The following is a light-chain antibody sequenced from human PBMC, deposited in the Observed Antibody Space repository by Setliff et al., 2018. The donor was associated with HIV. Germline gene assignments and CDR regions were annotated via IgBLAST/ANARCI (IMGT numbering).Light chain of an antibody. CDR3: SSYTSSNTGV. CDR2: DVS. V-gene: IGLV2-14*03. J-gene: IGLJ1*01. CDR1: DVGGYKY. Sequence: QSALTQPASVSGSPGQSITISCSDVGGYKYVSWYQQHPGKAPKLMIYDVSNRPSGVSNRFSGSKSGHTASLTISGLQAEDEADYYCSSYTSSNTGVFGTGTKVTVL.